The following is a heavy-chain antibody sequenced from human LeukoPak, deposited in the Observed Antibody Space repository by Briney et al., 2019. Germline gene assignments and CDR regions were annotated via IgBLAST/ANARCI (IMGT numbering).Heavy chain of an antibody. Sequence: GASVKVSCKASGNTFTGYYMHWVRQAPGQGLEWMGWINPNSGGTNYAQKFQGRVTMTRDTSISTAYMELSRLRSDDTAVYYCARSVGRRIFGVVSRTFDYWGQGTLVTVSS. J-gene: IGHJ4*02. CDR3: ARSVGRRIFGVVSRTFDY. CDR1: GNTFTGYY. CDR2: INPNSGGT. V-gene: IGHV1-2*02. D-gene: IGHD3-3*01.